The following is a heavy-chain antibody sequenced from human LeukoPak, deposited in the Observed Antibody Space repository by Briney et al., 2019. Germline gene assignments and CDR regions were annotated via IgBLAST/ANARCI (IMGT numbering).Heavy chain of an antibody. V-gene: IGHV1-18*04. CDR3: ARDLVGAAADTDY. D-gene: IGHD6-13*01. J-gene: IGHJ4*02. CDR1: GYTFTSYG. CDR2: ISAYNGNT. Sequence: GASVKVSCKASGYTFTSYGISWVGQAPGQELEWLGWISAYNGNTNYVQKLQGRVTMTTDTSTSTAYMELRSLRSDDTAEYYCARDLVGAAADTDYWGQGTLVTVSS.